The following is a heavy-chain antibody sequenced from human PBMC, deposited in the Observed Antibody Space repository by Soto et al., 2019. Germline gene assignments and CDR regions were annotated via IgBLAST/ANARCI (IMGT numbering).Heavy chain of an antibody. V-gene: IGHV3-11*06. Sequence: GGSLRLSCAASGFTFSDYYMSWIRQAPGKGLEWLSYSSDSGTFTRYADSVKGRFSISRDNAKNSLYLQINSLRGEDTAIYYCARSGDNYNLLDYWGQGTPATVSS. CDR2: SSDSGTFT. J-gene: IGHJ4*02. CDR1: GFTFSDYY. D-gene: IGHD1-1*01. CDR3: ARSGDNYNLLDY.